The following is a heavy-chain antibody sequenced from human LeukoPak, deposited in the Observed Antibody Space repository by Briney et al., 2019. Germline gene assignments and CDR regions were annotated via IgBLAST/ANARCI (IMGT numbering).Heavy chain of an antibody. CDR3: ARGYCSGGGCHWGSFYFDH. D-gene: IGHD2-15*01. CDR2: INPKSGDT. V-gene: IGHV1-2*02. J-gene: IGHJ4*02. Sequence: ASVKVSCKASEYTFTGYYWHWVRQAPGHEPEWMGWINPKSGDTNYAQKFQGRVTMTRDTSISTAYMELSSLRSEDTAVYYCARGYCSGGGCHWGSFYFDHWGQGTLVTVSS. CDR1: EYTFTGYY.